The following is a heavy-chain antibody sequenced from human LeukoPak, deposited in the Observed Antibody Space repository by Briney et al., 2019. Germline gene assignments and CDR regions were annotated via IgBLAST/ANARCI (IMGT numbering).Heavy chain of an antibody. CDR3: ARDTSAEKRWLQLPDF. Sequence: PGGSLRLSCAASGFTFSSYAMSWVRQAPGKGLEWVSAISGNGGKTYYADSVKGRFTISRDNSKNTLYLQMNSLTAEDTALYYCARDTSAEKRWLQLPDFWGQGTLVTVSS. J-gene: IGHJ4*02. D-gene: IGHD5-24*01. CDR2: ISGNGGKT. CDR1: GFTFSSYA. V-gene: IGHV3-23*01.